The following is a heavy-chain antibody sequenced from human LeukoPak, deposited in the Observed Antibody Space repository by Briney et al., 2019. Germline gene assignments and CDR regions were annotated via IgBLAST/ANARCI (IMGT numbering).Heavy chain of an antibody. D-gene: IGHD3-10*01. Sequence: PSETLSLTCAVYGGSFSGYYWSWIRRPPGKGLEWIGEINHSGSTNYNPSLKSRVTISVDTSKNQFSLKLSSVTAADTAVYYCASRYRGGPDDYWGQGTLVTVSS. CDR2: INHSGST. V-gene: IGHV4-34*01. CDR3: ASRYRGGPDDY. CDR1: GGSFSGYY. J-gene: IGHJ4*02.